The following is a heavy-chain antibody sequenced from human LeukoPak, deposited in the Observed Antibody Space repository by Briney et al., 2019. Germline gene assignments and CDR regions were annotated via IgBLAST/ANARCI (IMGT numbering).Heavy chain of an antibody. CDR1: GFTFRNAW. Sequence: AGGSLRLSCAVSGFTFRNAWMSWVRQAPGKGLEWVGRIKSITDGGTVDYAAPVKGRFIIARDDSKNTLFLEMNSLKTEDTAIYYCTTDHYCSSTSCIFDYWGQGTLVTVSS. V-gene: IGHV3-15*01. CDR3: TTDHYCSSTSCIFDY. CDR2: IKSITDGGTV. J-gene: IGHJ4*02. D-gene: IGHD2-2*01.